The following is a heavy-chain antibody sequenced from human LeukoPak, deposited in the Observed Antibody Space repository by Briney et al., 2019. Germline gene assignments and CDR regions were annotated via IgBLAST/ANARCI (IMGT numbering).Heavy chain of an antibody. CDR1: GFTVSSNY. D-gene: IGHD5-18*01. V-gene: IGHV4-39*01. J-gene: IGHJ4*02. CDR2: IYYSGNT. CDR3: ARHSYGTFDY. Sequence: PGGSLRLSCAASGFTVSSNYMSWVRQPPGKGLEWIGSIYYSGNTYYNPSLKSRVTLSIDTSKNQFSLRLSSVTAADTAVYHCARHSYGTFDYWGQGTLVTVSS.